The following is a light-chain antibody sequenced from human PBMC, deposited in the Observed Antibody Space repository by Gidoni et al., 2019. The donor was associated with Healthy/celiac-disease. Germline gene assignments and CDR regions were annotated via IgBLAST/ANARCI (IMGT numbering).Light chain of an antibody. V-gene: IGLV2-23*01. CDR2: EGS. CDR3: CSYAGSSTLV. J-gene: IGLJ2*01. CDR1: SSDVGSYNL. Sequence: QSALPQPASVSGSPGQSITISCPGNSSDVGSYNLVSWYHQHPGKAPKLMIYEGSKRPSGVSNRFSGSKSGNTASLTISGLQAEDEADYYCCSYAGSSTLVFGGGTKLPVL.